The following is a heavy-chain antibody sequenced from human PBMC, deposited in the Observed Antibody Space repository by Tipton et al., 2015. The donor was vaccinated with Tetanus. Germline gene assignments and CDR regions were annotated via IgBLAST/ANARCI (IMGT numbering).Heavy chain of an antibody. CDR2: IKKEGRKP. V-gene: IGHV3-7*03. Sequence: SLRLSCAASGFSFSNYAMNWVRQAPGRGLEWVASIKKEGRKPSSVDPVKGRFTVSRDNSKNSVFLEMNSLRTEDTAVYFCARWAIVGGASWFGGAPPVSDYYHYGLDVWGQGTTVTVSS. CDR3: ARWAIVGGASWFGGAPPVSDYYHYGLDV. D-gene: IGHD3-10*01. CDR1: GFSFSNYA. J-gene: IGHJ6*02.